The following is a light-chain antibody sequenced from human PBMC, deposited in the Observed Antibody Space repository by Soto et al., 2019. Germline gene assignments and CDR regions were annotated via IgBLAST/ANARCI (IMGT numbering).Light chain of an antibody. CDR3: SSYTRTSPPYYA. V-gene: IGLV2-14*01. J-gene: IGLJ1*01. CDR1: SSDVGGYNY. CDR2: DVS. Sequence: QSVLTQPASVSGSPGRSITISCTGTSSDVGGYNYVSWYQQHPGKAPKLMIYDVSNRPSGVSNRFSGSKSGNTASLTISGLQAEDEANYSCSSYTRTSPPYYASGPGTKVTVL.